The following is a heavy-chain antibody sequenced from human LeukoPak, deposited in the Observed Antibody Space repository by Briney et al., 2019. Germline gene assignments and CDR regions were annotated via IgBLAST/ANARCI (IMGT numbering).Heavy chain of an antibody. CDR1: GASISPYY. CDR3: ARVGSGYEYYFDY. V-gene: IGHV4-59*01. Sequence: SGTLSLTCTVSGASISPYYWNWIRQPPGKGLEWIGYIYYSGSTNYNPSLKSRVTISVDTSKNQFSLKLSSVTAADTAVYYCARVGSGYEYYFDYWGQGTLVTVSS. CDR2: IYYSGST. D-gene: IGHD5-12*01. J-gene: IGHJ4*02.